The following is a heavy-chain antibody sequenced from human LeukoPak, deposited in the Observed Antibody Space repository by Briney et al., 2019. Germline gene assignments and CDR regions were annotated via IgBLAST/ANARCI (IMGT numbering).Heavy chain of an antibody. V-gene: IGHV1-69*13. CDR1: GGTFSSYA. J-gene: IGHJ4*02. D-gene: IGHD6-19*01. CDR3: ARGSSGWYELDY. CDR2: IIPIFGTA. Sequence: ASVKVSCKASGGTFSSYAISWVRQAPGQGLEWMGGIIPIFGTANYAQKFQGRVTITADESTSTAYMELSSLRSEDAAVYYCARGSSGWYELDYWGQGTLVTVSS.